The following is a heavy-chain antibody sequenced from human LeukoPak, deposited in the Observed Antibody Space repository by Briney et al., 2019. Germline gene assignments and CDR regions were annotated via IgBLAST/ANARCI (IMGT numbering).Heavy chain of an antibody. Sequence: SETVSLTCAVYGVHLSGQYWSWLGEPPGKGGEGMGEIDHSGSTNYNPSLESRLTISVDTPKHQFSLKLRSVTAADPSVYYCARSDPATYFHFWSGPPHYYMDVWGKGTTVPVPS. D-gene: IGHD3-3*01. J-gene: IGHJ6*03. V-gene: IGHV4-34*01. CDR3: ARSDPATYFHFWSGPPHYYMDV. CDR2: IDHSGST. CDR1: GVHLSGQY.